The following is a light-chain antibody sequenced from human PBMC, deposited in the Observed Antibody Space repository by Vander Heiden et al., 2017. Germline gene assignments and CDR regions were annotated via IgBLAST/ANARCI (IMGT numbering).Light chain of an antibody. V-gene: IGKV3-20*01. J-gene: IGKJ2*01. CDR1: QTVSTYY. CDR3: QQYSTSYT. CDR2: GAS. Sequence: SQTVSTYYLAWYQQNPGQAPRLLIYGASKRATGIPDRISGSESGKDFTLTISRQEPEDFAVYYCQQYSTSYTFGQGTKLEIK.